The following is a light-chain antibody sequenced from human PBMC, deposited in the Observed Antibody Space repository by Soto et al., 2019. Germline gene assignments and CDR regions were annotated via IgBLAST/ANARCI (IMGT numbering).Light chain of an antibody. CDR2: GAS. CDR3: QQYNNWPLT. V-gene: IGKV3-15*01. J-gene: IGKJ4*01. Sequence: EVVITQSPATLSVSLGDRATLSCRASQSVSSNLAWYQQKPGRAPRLLIYGASTRATGIPARFSGSGSGTEFTLTISSLQSEDFAVYSCQQYNNWPLTFGGGTKVDIK. CDR1: QSVSSN.